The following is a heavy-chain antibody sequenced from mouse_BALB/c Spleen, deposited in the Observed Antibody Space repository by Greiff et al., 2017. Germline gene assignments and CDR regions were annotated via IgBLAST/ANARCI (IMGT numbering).Heavy chain of an antibody. CDR1: GYSITSDYA. CDR3: ERYGNPAWFDY. D-gene: IGHD1-1*01. V-gene: IGHV3-2*02. CDR2: ISYSGST. J-gene: IGHJ3*01. Sequence: EVQLQESGPGLVKPSQSLSLTCTVTGYSITSDYAWNWIRQFPGNKLEWMGYISYSGSTSYNPSLKSRISITRDTSKNQFFLQLNSVTTEDTATYYCERYGNPAWFDYWGQGTLVTVSA.